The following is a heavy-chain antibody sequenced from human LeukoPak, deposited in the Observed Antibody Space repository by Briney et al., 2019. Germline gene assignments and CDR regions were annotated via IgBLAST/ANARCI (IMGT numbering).Heavy chain of an antibody. CDR2: INHSGST. CDR1: GGSFSGYY. V-gene: IGHV4-34*01. CDR3: ARVFGARMITFGGVIAYNWFDP. J-gene: IGHJ5*02. Sequence: SETLSLTCAVYGGSFSGYYWSWIRQPPGKGLEWIGEINHSGSTNYNPSLKSRVTISVDTSKNQFSLKLSSVTAADTAVYYRARVFGARMITFGGVIAYNWFDPWGQGTLVTVSS. D-gene: IGHD3-16*02.